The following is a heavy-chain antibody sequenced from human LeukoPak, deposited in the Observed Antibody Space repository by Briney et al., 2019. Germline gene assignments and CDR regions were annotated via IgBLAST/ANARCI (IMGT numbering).Heavy chain of an antibody. J-gene: IGHJ4*02. Sequence: ASMKVSCKASGYTFTGYYMHWVRQAPGQGLEWMGWINPNSGGTNYAQKFQGRVTMTRDTSISTAYMELSRLRSDDTAVYYCARVRGVYCSSTSCYFDYWGQGTLVTVSS. CDR2: INPNSGGT. V-gene: IGHV1-2*02. D-gene: IGHD2-2*01. CDR3: ARVRGVYCSSTSCYFDY. CDR1: GYTFTGYY.